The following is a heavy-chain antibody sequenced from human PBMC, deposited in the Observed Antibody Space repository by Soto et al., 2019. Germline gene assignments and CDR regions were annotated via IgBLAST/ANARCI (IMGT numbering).Heavy chain of an antibody. D-gene: IGHD1-26*01. CDR1: GFTFSSYS. V-gene: IGHV3-48*01. CDR3: ARFAEGATFDY. Sequence: PGGSLRLSCAASGFTFSSYSINWVRQAPGKGLEWVSYISSSSSTIYYADSVKGRFTISRDNAKNSLYLQMNSLRAEDTAVYYCARFAEGATFDYWGQGTLVTVSS. J-gene: IGHJ4*02. CDR2: ISSSSSTI.